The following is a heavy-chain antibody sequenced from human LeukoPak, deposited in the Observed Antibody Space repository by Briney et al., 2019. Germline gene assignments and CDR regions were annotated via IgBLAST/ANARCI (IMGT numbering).Heavy chain of an antibody. CDR2: IKKDGSEK. CDR3: AREVYYYDSSGYFLQYYFDY. Sequence: GGSLRLFCAASGFTFSSYWMSWVRQAPGKGLEWVANIKKDGSEKYYLDSVRGRFTISRDNAKNSLFLQMNSLRDEDTAVYYCAREVYYYDSSGYFLQYYFDYWGQGTLLTVSS. V-gene: IGHV3-7*01. CDR1: GFTFSSYW. J-gene: IGHJ4*02. D-gene: IGHD3-22*01.